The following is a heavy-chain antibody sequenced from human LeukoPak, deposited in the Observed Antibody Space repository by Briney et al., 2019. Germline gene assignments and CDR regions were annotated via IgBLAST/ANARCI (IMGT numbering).Heavy chain of an antibody. CDR2: IRYDGSNK. CDR1: GFTFSSYG. CDR3: AKERWELREYYFDY. J-gene: IGHJ4*02. V-gene: IGHV3-30*02. D-gene: IGHD1-26*01. Sequence: SGGSLRLSCAASGFTFSSYGMHWVRQAPGKGLEWVAFIRYDGSNKYYADSVKGRFTISRDNSKNTLYLQMNSLRAEDTAVYYCAKERWELREYYFDYWGQGTLVTVSS.